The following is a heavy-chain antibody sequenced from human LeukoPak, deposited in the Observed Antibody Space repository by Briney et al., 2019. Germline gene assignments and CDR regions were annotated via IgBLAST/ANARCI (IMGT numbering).Heavy chain of an antibody. D-gene: IGHD3-22*01. CDR1: GYTLTELS. J-gene: IGHJ4*02. CDR3: ATDPRNYYDSSGYDLDY. Sequence: ASVKFSCKVSGYTLTELSMHWVRQAPGKGLEWMGGFDPEDGETIYAQKFQGRVTMTEDTSTDTAYMELSSLRSEDTAVYYCATDPRNYYDSSGYDLDYWGQGTLVTVSS. V-gene: IGHV1-24*01. CDR2: FDPEDGET.